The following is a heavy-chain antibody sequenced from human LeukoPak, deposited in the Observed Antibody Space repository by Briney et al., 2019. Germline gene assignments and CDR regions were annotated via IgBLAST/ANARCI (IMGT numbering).Heavy chain of an antibody. CDR3: AKDIRDTSYYFDT. Sequence: GRSLRLSCAASGFTFYDYAMHWVRHAPGKGLEWVSGISWNSGSIVYADSVKGRFTISRDNAKNSLYLQMNSLRAEDTALYYCAKDIRDTSYYFDTWGQGTVVTVSS. CDR2: ISWNSGSI. D-gene: IGHD5-18*01. J-gene: IGHJ4*02. CDR1: GFTFYDYA. V-gene: IGHV3-9*01.